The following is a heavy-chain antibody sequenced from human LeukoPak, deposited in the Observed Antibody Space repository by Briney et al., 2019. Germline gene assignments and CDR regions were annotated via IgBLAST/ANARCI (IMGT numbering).Heavy chain of an antibody. V-gene: IGHV4-59*01. Sequence: SETLSLTCTVSGGSLIHYYWSWIRQPPGKGLEWIGYIYHSGSTNYNPPLKGRATISVDTSKNQISLRLSPVTAADTAVYYCARVDSGTYYMPFDYWGQGSLVAVSS. CDR1: GGSLIHYY. CDR3: ARVDSGTYYMPFDY. J-gene: IGHJ4*02. CDR2: IYHSGST. D-gene: IGHD1-26*01.